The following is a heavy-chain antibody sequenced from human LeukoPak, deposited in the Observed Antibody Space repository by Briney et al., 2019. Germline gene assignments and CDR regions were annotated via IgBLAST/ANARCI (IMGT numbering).Heavy chain of an antibody. CDR2: ISSTGTTT. V-gene: IGHV3-48*02. CDR1: GFIFSSYN. J-gene: IGHJ4*02. CDR3: ARPTGELDY. D-gene: IGHD3-10*01. Sequence: PGGSLRLSCAASGFIFSSYNMEWVRQAPGKGLEWVSYISSTGTTTNYADSVKGRFTISRDNAKNSLYLQINSLRDEDTAVYYCARPTGELDYWGQGTLVTVSS.